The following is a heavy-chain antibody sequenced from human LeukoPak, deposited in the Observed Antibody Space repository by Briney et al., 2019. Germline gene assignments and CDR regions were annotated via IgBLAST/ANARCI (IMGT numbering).Heavy chain of an antibody. CDR1: GFIFSSYS. D-gene: IGHD7-27*01. J-gene: IGHJ4*02. CDR2: ISSGSRTI. Sequence: GGSLRLSCAASGFIFSSYSMNWVRQAPGRGLEWISYISSGSRTIFYADSVKGRFTVSRDNAKNSLYLHMNSLRADDTDVYYCAREPIPGDRDFDYWGQGTLITVSS. V-gene: IGHV3-48*01. CDR3: AREPIPGDRDFDY.